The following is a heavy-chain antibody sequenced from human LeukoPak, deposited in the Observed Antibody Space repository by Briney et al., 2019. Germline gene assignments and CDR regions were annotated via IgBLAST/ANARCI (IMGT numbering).Heavy chain of an antibody. CDR1: GYSISSGYY. CDR2: IYHSGST. D-gene: IGHD3-16*02. Sequence: SETLSLTCTVSGYSISSGYYWGWIRQPPGKGLEWIGSIYHSGSTYYNPSLKSRVTMSVDTSKNQFSLKLSSVTAADTAVYYCARVSNWFDPWGQGTLVTVSS. V-gene: IGHV4-38-2*02. CDR3: ARVSNWFDP. J-gene: IGHJ5*02.